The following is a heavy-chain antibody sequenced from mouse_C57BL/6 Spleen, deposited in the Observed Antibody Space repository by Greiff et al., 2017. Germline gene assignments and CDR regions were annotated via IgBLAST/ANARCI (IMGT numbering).Heavy chain of an antibody. CDR2: IYPGSGST. CDR3: ARDGSSSYAMDY. Sequence: VQLQQPGAELVKPGASVKMSCKASGYTFTSYWITWVKQRPGQGLEWIGDIYPGSGSTNYNEKFKSKATLTADKSSSTAYMQLSRLTSEDSAVYCCARDGSSSYAMDYWGQGTSVTVSS. J-gene: IGHJ4*01. V-gene: IGHV1-55*01. CDR1: GYTFTSYW. D-gene: IGHD1-1*01.